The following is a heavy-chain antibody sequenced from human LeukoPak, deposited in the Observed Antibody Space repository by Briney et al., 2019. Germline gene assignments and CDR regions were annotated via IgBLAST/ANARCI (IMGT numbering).Heavy chain of an antibody. CDR2: ISYSGST. CDR3: ARSPDGSIAIVY. D-gene: IGHD6-6*01. V-gene: IGHV4-59*08. CDR1: GGSISSSY. Sequence: PSETLSLTCTVSGGSISSSYWSWIRQPPGKGLEWIGYISYSGSTSYNPSLKSRVTISVDTSKNQFSLNLSSVTAADTAVYYCARSPDGSIAIVYGGQGTLVTVSS. J-gene: IGHJ4*02.